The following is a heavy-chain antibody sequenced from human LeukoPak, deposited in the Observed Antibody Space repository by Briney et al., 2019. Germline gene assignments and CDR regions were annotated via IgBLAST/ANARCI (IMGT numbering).Heavy chain of an antibody. CDR2: IYYSGRT. V-gene: IGHV4-39*01. Sequence: SETLSLTCTVSGGSISSSSYYWGWIRQPPGKGLEGIGSIYYSGRTYYNPSLKSRVTISVDTSKNQFSLKLSSVTAADTAVYYCARLGSHEVYYFDYWGQGTLVTVSS. J-gene: IGHJ4*02. D-gene: IGHD3-16*01. CDR3: ARLGSHEVYYFDY. CDR1: GGSISSSSYY.